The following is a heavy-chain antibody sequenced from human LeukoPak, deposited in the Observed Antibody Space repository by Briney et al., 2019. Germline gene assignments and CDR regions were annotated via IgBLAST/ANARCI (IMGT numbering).Heavy chain of an antibody. Sequence: SVILSCKASVYTVTSYAFCWGRHPPGQGLGWMGGIIPIFGTANYAQKFQGRVTITADESTSTAYMELSSLRSEDTAVYYCARDEAGTYNWFDPWGQGTLVTVSS. D-gene: IGHD1-1*01. CDR2: IIPIFGTA. CDR1: VYTVTSYA. V-gene: IGHV1-69*13. CDR3: ARDEAGTYNWFDP. J-gene: IGHJ5*02.